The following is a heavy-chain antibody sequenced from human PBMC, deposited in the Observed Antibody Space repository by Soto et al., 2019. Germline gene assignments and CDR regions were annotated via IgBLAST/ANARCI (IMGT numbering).Heavy chain of an antibody. J-gene: IGHJ4*02. CDR1: GGSISSGGYY. V-gene: IGHV4-31*03. CDR3: ARLITMVRGVFYYFDY. Sequence: SETLSLTCTVSGGSISSGGYYWSWIRQHPGKGLEWIGYIYYSGSTYYNPSLKSRVTISVDTSKNQFSLKLSSVTAADTAVYYCARLITMVRGVFYYFDYWGQGXLVTVS. CDR2: IYYSGST. D-gene: IGHD3-10*01.